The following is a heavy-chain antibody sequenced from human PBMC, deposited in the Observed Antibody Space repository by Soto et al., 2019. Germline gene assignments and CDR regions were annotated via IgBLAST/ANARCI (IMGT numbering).Heavy chain of an antibody. D-gene: IGHD3-9*01. V-gene: IGHV4-39*01. J-gene: IGHJ2*01. CDR1: GGSISSSSYY. CDR3: ARRGSGYFAWSFDL. Sequence: QLQLQESGPGLVKPSETLSLTCTVSGGSISSSSYYWGWIRQPPGKGLEWIGSIYYSGSTYYNPSLKSRVTISVDTSKNQFSLKLSSVTAADTAVYYCARRGSGYFAWSFDLWGRGTLVTVSS. CDR2: IYYSGST.